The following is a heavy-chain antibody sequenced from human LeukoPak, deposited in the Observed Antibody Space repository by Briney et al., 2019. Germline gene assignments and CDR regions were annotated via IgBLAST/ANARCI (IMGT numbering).Heavy chain of an antibody. J-gene: IGHJ6*04. Sequence: GGSLRLSCAASGFSLSTYGIHWLRQTPGRGPDWLTYISFDGTSKYYATSVNGRCSISRDNTADTAYLHMSSLRPEDKALYYCARTPYSGSSLQYYHLDAWGKGTTVTVSS. CDR3: ARTPYSGSSLQYYHLDA. V-gene: IGHV3-30*02. CDR2: ISFDGTSK. CDR1: GFSLSTYG. D-gene: IGHD1-26*01.